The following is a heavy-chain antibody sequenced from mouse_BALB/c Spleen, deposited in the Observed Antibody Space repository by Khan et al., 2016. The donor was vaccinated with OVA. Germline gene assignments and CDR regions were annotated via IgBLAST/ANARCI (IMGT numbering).Heavy chain of an antibody. J-gene: IGHJ3*01. CDR2: INTGGAYT. D-gene: IGHD1-1*01. CDR3: ARLAYYYNSEGFAY. V-gene: IGHV5-6*01. Sequence: DVQLVESGGDFVRPGGSLKLSCAASGFTFSTYGMSWVRQTPDKRLEWVATINTGGAYTYYPDSVKGRFTISRDNAKNTLYLQLSSLKSEDTALYYCARLAYYYNSEGFAYWGQGTLVTVSA. CDR1: GFTFSTYG.